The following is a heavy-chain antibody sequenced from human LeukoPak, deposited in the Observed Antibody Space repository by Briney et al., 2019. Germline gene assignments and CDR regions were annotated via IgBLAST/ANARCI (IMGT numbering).Heavy chain of an antibody. V-gene: IGHV3-23*01. CDR2: ISGSGGST. J-gene: IGHJ4*02. D-gene: IGHD6-19*01. CDR1: GFTFSSYA. CDR3: AKGGEQWLVRESVY. Sequence: GGSLRLSCAASGFTFSSYAMSWVRQAPGKGLEWVSAISGSGGSTYYADSVKGRFTISRDNSKNTLYLQMNSLRAEDTAVYYCAKGGEQWLVRESVYWGQGTLVTVSS.